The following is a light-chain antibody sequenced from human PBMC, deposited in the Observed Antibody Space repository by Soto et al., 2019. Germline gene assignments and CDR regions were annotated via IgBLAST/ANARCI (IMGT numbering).Light chain of an antibody. CDR1: QAVSTW. J-gene: IGKJ4*01. V-gene: IGKV1-12*01. Sequence: DIQVTPSPCLVSASVGDRVTITCRASQAVSTWLAWYQQKPGDAPKLLIYAASTLQSGAPSRFSGSGSGTDFTLAIRSLQPEDFATYYCQQSNSFPRTFGGGTKVDIK. CDR3: QQSNSFPRT. CDR2: AAS.